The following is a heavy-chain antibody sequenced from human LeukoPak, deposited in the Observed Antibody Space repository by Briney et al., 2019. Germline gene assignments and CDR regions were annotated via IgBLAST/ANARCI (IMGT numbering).Heavy chain of an antibody. Sequence: SETLSLTCTVSGGSISSYYWSWIRQPAGKGLEWIGRIYTSGSTNYNPSLKSRVTMSVDTSKNQFSLRLSSVTAADTAVYYCARYYDSSGYANWYSDLWGRGTLVTVSS. D-gene: IGHD3-22*01. CDR3: ARYYDSSGYANWYSDL. V-gene: IGHV4-4*07. CDR1: GGSISSYY. J-gene: IGHJ2*01. CDR2: IYTSGST.